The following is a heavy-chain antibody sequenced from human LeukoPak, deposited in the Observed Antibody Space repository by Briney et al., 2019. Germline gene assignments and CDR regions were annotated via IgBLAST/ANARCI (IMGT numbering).Heavy chain of an antibody. J-gene: IGHJ4*02. D-gene: IGHD2-2*01. CDR2: ISDNGGTT. CDR3: AKKIVVPAAILD. V-gene: IGHV3-23*01. Sequence: PGGSLRLSCAASGFTFSTYPMSWVRQAPGKGLDWVSAISDNGGTTQYADSVKGRFTISRDNSKNTLYLQMNSLRAEDTAVYYCAKKIVVPAAILDWGQGTLVTVSS. CDR1: GFTFSTYP.